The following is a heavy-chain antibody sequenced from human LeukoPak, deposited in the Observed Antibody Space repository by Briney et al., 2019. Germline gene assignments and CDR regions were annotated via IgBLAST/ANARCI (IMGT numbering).Heavy chain of an antibody. J-gene: IGHJ4*02. CDR1: GYTFTSYY. CDR3: ARDARWSSVVVTAIDN. CDR2: INPSGGST. V-gene: IGHV1-46*01. D-gene: IGHD2-21*02. Sequence: GASVKVSCKASGYTFTSYYMHWVRQAPGQGLEWMGIINPSGGSTSYAQKFQGRVTITTDESTSTAYMELSSLRSEDTAVYYCARDARWSSVVVTAIDNWGQGTLVTVSS.